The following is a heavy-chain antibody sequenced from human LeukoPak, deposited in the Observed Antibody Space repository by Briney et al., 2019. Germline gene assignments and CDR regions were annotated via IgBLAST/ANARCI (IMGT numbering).Heavy chain of an antibody. D-gene: IGHD3-10*01. CDR2: ISSSSSYI. CDR1: GFTFSSYS. J-gene: IGHJ4*02. CDR3: ARDSGNKIYFDY. Sequence: GGSLRLSCAASGFTFSSYSMNWVRQAPGKGLEWVSSISSSSSYICYADSVKGRFTISRDNAKNSLYLQMNSLRAEDTAVYYCARDSGNKIYFDYWGQGTLVTVSS. V-gene: IGHV3-21*01.